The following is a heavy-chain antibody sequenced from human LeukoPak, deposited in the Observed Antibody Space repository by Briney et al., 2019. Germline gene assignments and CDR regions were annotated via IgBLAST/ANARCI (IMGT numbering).Heavy chain of an antibody. Sequence: PSETLSLTCTVSGASISSYYWSWIRQPPGKRLEWIGYIHDSGSTNYNPSPKSRVTISVDTSKKQFSLKLSSVTAADTAVYYCARGFGSSWYYFDYWGQGTLVTASS. CDR3: ARGFGSSWYYFDY. CDR2: IHDSGST. CDR1: GASISSYY. J-gene: IGHJ4*02. D-gene: IGHD6-13*01. V-gene: IGHV4-59*08.